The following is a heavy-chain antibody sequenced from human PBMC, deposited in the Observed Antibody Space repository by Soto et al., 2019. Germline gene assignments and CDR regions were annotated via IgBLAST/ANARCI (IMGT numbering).Heavy chain of an antibody. V-gene: IGHV4-59*08. Sequence: SETLSLTCTVSGGSITSSYWSWIRQPPGKGLEWIGYIYYSGNTNYNPSLKSRVTISVDTSKNQFSLKLSSVTAADTALYYCATSGPFSYLDYWGQGTLVTVSS. CDR3: ATSGPFSYLDY. CDR1: GGSITSSY. D-gene: IGHD3-10*01. J-gene: IGHJ4*02. CDR2: IYYSGNT.